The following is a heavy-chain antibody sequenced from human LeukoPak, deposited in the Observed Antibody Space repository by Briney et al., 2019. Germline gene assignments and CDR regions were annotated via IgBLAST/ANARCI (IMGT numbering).Heavy chain of an antibody. Sequence: SETLSLTCAVYGGSFSGYYWSWIRRPPGKGLEWIGEINHSGSTNYNPSLKSRVTISVDTSKNQFSLKLSSVTAADTAVYYCARGGWSDYYDSSGYGGYYFDYWGQGTLVTVSS. CDR2: INHSGST. D-gene: IGHD3-22*01. CDR3: ARGGWSDYYDSSGYGGYYFDY. J-gene: IGHJ4*02. V-gene: IGHV4-34*01. CDR1: GGSFSGYY.